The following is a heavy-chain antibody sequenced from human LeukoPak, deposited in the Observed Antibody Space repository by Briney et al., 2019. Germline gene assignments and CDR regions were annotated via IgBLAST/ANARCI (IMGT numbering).Heavy chain of an antibody. V-gene: IGHV1-46*01. Sequence: ASVKVSCKASGYSLTSYYMHWVRQAPGQGLEWMGIINPSGGSTRYAQKFQGRVTVTRDTSTSTVHMELSGLRSEDTAVYYCARDQEGFDYWGQGTLVTVSS. CDR1: GYSLTSYY. J-gene: IGHJ4*02. CDR3: ARDQEGFDY. CDR2: INPSGGST.